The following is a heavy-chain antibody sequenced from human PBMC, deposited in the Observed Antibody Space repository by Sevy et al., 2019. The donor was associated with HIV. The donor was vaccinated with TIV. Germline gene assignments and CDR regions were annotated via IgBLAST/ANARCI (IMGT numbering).Heavy chain of an antibody. CDR1: GYSFTSYW. V-gene: IGHV5-51*01. CDR3: AGLIWVNTDYYYYGMDV. Sequence: GESLKISCKGSGYSFTSYWIGWVRQMPGKGLEWMGIIYPGDSDTRYSPSFQGQVTISADKPISTAYLQWASLKASDTAMYYCAGLIWVNTDYYYYGMDVWGQGTTVTVSS. D-gene: IGHD2-2*02. J-gene: IGHJ6*02. CDR2: IYPGDSDT.